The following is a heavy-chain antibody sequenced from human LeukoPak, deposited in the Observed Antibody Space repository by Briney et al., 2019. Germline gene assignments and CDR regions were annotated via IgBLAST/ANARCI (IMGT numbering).Heavy chain of an antibody. CDR1: EFTFSSNN. V-gene: IGHV3-48*02. CDR2: ISRSSGAI. CDR3: SGGGY. D-gene: IGHD3-10*01. J-gene: IGHJ4*02. Sequence: GGSLRLSCKASEFTFSSNNMNWVRQAPGKGLEWVSSISRSSGAIYYADSAKGRFAISTDNAKSTLYMHMNSLREEDTAVYYCSGGGYWGQGTLVTVSS.